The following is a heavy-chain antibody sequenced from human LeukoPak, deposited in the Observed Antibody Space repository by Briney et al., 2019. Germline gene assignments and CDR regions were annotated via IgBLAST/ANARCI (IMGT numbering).Heavy chain of an antibody. CDR1: GFSFSSYA. V-gene: IGHV3-23*01. D-gene: IGHD2-2*01. CDR3: AKNQLLTLTYYFDY. J-gene: IGHJ4*02. CDR2: ISGSGGST. Sequence: GGSLRLSCAASGFSFSSYAMSWVRQAPGKGLEWVSAISGSGGSTYYADPVKGRFTISRDNSKNTLYLQMNSLRAEDTAVYYCAKNQLLTLTYYFDYWGQGTLVTVSS.